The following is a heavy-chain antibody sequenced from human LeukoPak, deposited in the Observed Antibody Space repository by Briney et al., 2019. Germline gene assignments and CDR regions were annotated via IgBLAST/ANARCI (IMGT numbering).Heavy chain of an antibody. J-gene: IGHJ5*02. CDR1: GGSISSSSYY. CDR3: AREVDAAAAYNWFDP. Sequence: SETLSLTCTVSGGSISSSSYYWVWIRQPPGKGLEWIGTIYYSGSTYYKPSLKRRVTISVDTSKNQFSLKLSSVTAADTAVYYCAREVDAAAAYNWFDPRGQGTLVTVSS. CDR2: IYYSGST. D-gene: IGHD2-2*01. V-gene: IGHV4-39*07.